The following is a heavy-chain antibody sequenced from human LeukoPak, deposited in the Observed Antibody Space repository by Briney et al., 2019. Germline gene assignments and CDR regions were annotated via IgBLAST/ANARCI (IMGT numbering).Heavy chain of an antibody. Sequence: SETLSLTCTVSGGSISSGSYYWSWIRQPAGKGLEWIGRIYTSGSTNYNPSLKSRVTISVDTSKNQFSLKLSSVTAADTAVYYCAREVVYGDYLYFDYWGQGTLVTVSS. CDR3: AREVVYGDYLYFDY. CDR2: IYTSGST. J-gene: IGHJ4*02. CDR1: GGSISSGSYY. D-gene: IGHD4-17*01. V-gene: IGHV4-61*02.